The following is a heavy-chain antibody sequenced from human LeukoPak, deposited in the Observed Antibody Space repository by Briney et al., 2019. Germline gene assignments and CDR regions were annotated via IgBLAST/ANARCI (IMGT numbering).Heavy chain of an antibody. CDR3: ARAPAGDYFDY. V-gene: IGHV4-59*01. J-gene: IGHJ4*02. Sequence: PSETLSLTCTVSGGSISGYYWSWIRQPPGKGLEWIGYIYSSGSTNYNPSLKSRVTISIDTSKNQFSLKLSSVTAADTAVYFCARAPAGDYFDYWGQGTLVTVSS. CDR1: GGSISGYY. D-gene: IGHD2-2*01. CDR2: IYSSGST.